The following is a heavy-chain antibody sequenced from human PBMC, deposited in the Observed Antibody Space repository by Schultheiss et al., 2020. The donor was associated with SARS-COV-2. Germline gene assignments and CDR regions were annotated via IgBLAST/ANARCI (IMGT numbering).Heavy chain of an antibody. Sequence: GGSLRLSCAASGFTFSSYAMHWVRQAPGKGLEWVSGISWNSGSIGYADSVKGRFTISRDNAKNSLYLQMNSLRAEDTAVYYCARSPFYCSSTSCYAFDIWGQGTMVTVSS. J-gene: IGHJ3*02. D-gene: IGHD2-2*01. CDR3: ARSPFYCSSTSCYAFDI. V-gene: IGHV3-9*01. CDR1: GFTFSSYA. CDR2: ISWNSGSI.